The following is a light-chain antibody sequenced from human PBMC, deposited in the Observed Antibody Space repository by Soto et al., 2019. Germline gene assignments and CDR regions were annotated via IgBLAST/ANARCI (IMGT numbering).Light chain of an antibody. J-gene: IGKJ1*01. V-gene: IGKV3-20*01. CDR1: QSVSSGY. Sequence: EIVLTQSPGTLSLSPGERATLSCRASQSVSSGYLAWYQQNPGQAPRLLIYAASSRATGIPDRFSGGGSGTDFTLTISRLEPEDFAVYYCQQCGSSPWTFGQGTKVDIK. CDR2: AAS. CDR3: QQCGSSPWT.